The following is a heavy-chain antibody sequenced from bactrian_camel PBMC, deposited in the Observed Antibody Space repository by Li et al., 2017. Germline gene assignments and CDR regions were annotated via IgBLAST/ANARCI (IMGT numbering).Heavy chain of an antibody. CDR2: IHSGSGTS. CDR1: GFTYTSYY. J-gene: IGHJ4*01. Sequence: VQLVESGGGLVQPGGSLTLSCLVSGFTYTSYYISWVRQAPGKGLEWVSGIHSGSGTSRYADSVKGRFTISKDNAKNTLYLQMNSLLPEDTAIYYCAASLGSTLRWQVVPPEAYNYWGQGTQVTVS. D-gene: IGHD7*01. CDR3: AASLGSTLRWQVVPPEAYNY. V-gene: IGHV3S40*01.